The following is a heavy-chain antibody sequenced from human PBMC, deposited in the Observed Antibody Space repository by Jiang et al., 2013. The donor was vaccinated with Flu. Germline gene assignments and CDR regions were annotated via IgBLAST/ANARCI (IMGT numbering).Heavy chain of an antibody. D-gene: IGHD6-6*01. CDR2: ISYDGSNK. Sequence: FSSYAMHWVRQAPGKGLEWVAVISYDGSNKYYADSVKGRFTISRDNSKNTLYLQMNSLRAEDTAVYYCARGRHSSSFPSYYYYYYMDVWGKGTTVTVSS. V-gene: IGHV3-30-3*01. CDR3: ARGRHSSSFPSYYYYYYMDV. CDR1: FSSYA. J-gene: IGHJ6*03.